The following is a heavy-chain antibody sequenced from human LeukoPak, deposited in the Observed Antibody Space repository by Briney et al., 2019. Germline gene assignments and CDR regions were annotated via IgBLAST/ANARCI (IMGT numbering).Heavy chain of an antibody. CDR2: INPSGGST. CDR1: GYTFTSYY. J-gene: IGHJ4*02. CDR3: ARDPPDYDILTGYYAPKYYFDY. V-gene: IGHV1-46*01. D-gene: IGHD3-9*01. Sequence: ASVKVSCKASGYTFTSYYMHWVRQAPGQGLEWMGIINPSGGSTSYAQKFQGRVTMTRDTSTSTVYMELSSLRSEDTAVYYCARDPPDYDILTGYYAPKYYFDYWGQGTLVTVSS.